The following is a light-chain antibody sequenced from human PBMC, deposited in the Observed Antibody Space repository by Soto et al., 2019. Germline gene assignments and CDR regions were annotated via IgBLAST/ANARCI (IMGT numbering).Light chain of an antibody. J-gene: IGKJ5*01. CDR1: QSVSSY. CDR2: DAS. CDR3: QQRTNWPSST. V-gene: IGKV3-11*01. Sequence: EIVLTQSPAPLSLSPGERATLSCRASQSVSSYLAWYQQKPGQAPRLLIHDASNRATGIPARFSGSGSGTDFTLTISSLEPEDFAVYYCQQRTNWPSSTFGQGTRLEIK.